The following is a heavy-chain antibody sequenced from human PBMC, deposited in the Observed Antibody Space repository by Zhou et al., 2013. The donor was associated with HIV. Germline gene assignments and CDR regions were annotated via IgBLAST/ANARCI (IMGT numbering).Heavy chain of an antibody. CDR3: ARDQPKPYYYDSRGYYYNGHSWFDP. V-gene: IGHV1-69*04. CDR2: SIPVHGPT. J-gene: IGHJ5*02. Sequence: QVQLVQSGAEVKKPGSSVKISCAGGFNNRALTWVRQVTGQGLEWVGSSIPVHGPTTYAQQFQGRVSITTDRSLRTSFMELKSLREDDTAVYYCARDQPKPYYYDSRGYYYNGHSWFDPWGQGTLVTVSS. CDR1: GFNNRA. D-gene: IGHD3-22*01.